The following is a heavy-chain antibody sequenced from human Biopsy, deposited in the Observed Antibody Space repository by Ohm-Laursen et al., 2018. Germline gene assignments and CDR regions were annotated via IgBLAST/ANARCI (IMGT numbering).Heavy chain of an antibody. J-gene: IGHJ3*01. V-gene: IGHV4-59*08. Sequence: TLSLTCSVSGGPIDSYYWSWIRQPPGQGLEWIGHASYSGYTNYNPSLKSRVTISVDTSKNHFSLNLRSVTAADTAVYSCARLGNFWNAEDGLDLWGLGTMVTVSS. CDR3: ARLGNFWNAEDGLDL. D-gene: IGHD3-3*01. CDR2: ASYSGYT. CDR1: GGPIDSYY.